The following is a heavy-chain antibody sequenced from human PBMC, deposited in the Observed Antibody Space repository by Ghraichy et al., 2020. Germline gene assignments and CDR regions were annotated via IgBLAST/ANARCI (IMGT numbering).Heavy chain of an antibody. CDR1: GGSISSNH. Sequence: ESLNISCTVSGGSISSNHWSWIRQPAGKGLEWIGRIYTSGSTNYNPSLESRVTMSVDTSKNQFSLKLNSVTAADTAVYYCARGPSGYYFEYWGQGALVTVSS. J-gene: IGHJ4*02. CDR3: ARGPSGYYFEY. CDR2: IYTSGST. V-gene: IGHV4-4*07.